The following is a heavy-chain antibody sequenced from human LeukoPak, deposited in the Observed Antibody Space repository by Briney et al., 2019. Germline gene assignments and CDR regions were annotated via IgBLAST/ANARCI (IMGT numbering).Heavy chain of an antibody. D-gene: IGHD6-19*01. V-gene: IGHV3-66*01. CDR2: IYSGGST. CDR1: GFTVSTNY. CDR3: ARVGYTSGWSRD. J-gene: IGHJ4*02. Sequence: GGSLRLSCAASGFTVSTNYMSWVRQAPGKGLEWVSVIYSGGSTNYADSVKGRFTISRDNPNNTLYLQMNSLRAEDTAVYYCARVGYTSGWSRDWGQGTLVTVSS.